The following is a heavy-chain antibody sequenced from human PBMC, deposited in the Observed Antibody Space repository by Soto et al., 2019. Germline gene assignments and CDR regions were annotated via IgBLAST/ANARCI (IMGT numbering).Heavy chain of an antibody. V-gene: IGHV4-31*03. CDR3: ARGGRRSPGMDV. J-gene: IGHJ6*02. CDR1: GGSISSGGYY. CDR2: IYYSGST. Sequence: QVQLQESGPGLLKPSQTLSLTCTVSGGSISSGGYYWSWIRQHPGKGLEWIGYIYYSGSTYYNPSLKSRVTISVDTSKNQFSLKLSSGTASDTAVYYCARGGRRSPGMDVWGQGTTVTVSS.